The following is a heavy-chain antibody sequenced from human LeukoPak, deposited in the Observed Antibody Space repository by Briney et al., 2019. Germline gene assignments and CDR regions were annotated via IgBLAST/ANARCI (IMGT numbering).Heavy chain of an antibody. CDR3: ARPYLRGTVVNNWFDP. D-gene: IGHD4-23*01. V-gene: IGHV4-39*07. J-gene: IGHJ5*02. CDR1: GGSINSNSYY. Sequence: PSETLSLTCTVSGGSINSNSYYWGWIRQPPGKGLEWIGSIYYSGTTYYSPSLKSRVTISVDTSKNQFSLRLSSVTAADTAVYYCARPYLRGTVVNNWFDPWGQGTLVTVSS. CDR2: IYYSGTT.